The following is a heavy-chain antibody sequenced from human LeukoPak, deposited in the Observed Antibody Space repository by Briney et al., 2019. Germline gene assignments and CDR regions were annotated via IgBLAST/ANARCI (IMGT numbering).Heavy chain of an antibody. CDR3: AKGHSYYGSGSYYPNYYYCYYMDV. Sequence: GGSLRLSCAASGFTFSSYAMSWVRQAPGKGLEWVSAISGSGGSTYYADSVKGRFTISRDNSKNTLYLQMNSLRAEDTAVYYCAKGHSYYGSGSYYPNYYYCYYMDVWGKGTTVTVSS. CDR1: GFTFSSYA. D-gene: IGHD3-10*01. J-gene: IGHJ6*03. CDR2: ISGSGGST. V-gene: IGHV3-23*01.